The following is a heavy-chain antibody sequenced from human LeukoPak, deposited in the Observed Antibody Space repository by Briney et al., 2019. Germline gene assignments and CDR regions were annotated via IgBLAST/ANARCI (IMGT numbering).Heavy chain of an antibody. CDR3: ARKASHFSYGLRAIDY. CDR2: INHSGTT. CDR1: GGSFSDHY. Sequence: SETLSLTCAVYGGSFSDHYSNWIRQPPGKGLEWIGEINHSGTTNYNASLKSRVTISVDTSKNHFSLKLNSMTAADTAVYYCARKASHFSYGLRAIDYWGQGNLVTVSS. D-gene: IGHD5-18*01. J-gene: IGHJ4*02. V-gene: IGHV4-34*01.